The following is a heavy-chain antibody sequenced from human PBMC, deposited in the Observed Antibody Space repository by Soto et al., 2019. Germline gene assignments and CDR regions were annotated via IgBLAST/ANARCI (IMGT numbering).Heavy chain of an antibody. J-gene: IGHJ5*02. CDR3: ATLYRVRQYCSGGSCHSYWFDP. Sequence: ASVKVSCKVSGYTLTELSMHWVRQAPGKGLEWMGGFDPEDGETIYAQKFQGRVTMTEDTSTDTAYMELSSLRSEDTAVYYCATLYRVRQYCSGGSCHSYWFDPWGQGTLVTVSS. CDR2: FDPEDGET. D-gene: IGHD2-15*01. V-gene: IGHV1-24*01. CDR1: GYTLTELS.